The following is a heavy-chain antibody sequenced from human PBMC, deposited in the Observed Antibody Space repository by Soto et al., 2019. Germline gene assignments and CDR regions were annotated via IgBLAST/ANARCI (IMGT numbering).Heavy chain of an antibody. V-gene: IGHV3-23*01. CDR1: GFTFSSHE. CDR2: ISGSGGST. J-gene: IGHJ6*02. D-gene: IGHD2-15*01. Sequence: PGGSLRLSCAASGFTFSSHEMNWVRQAPVKGLEWVSAISGSGGSTYYADSVKGRFTISRDNSKNTLYLQMNSLRAEDTAVYYCAKDHVVVVAPIYYYYGMDVWGQGTTVTVSS. CDR3: AKDHVVVVAPIYYYYGMDV.